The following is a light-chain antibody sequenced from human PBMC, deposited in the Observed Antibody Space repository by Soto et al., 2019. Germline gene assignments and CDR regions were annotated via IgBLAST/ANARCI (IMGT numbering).Light chain of an antibody. CDR3: QQYGNSALT. V-gene: IGKV3-20*01. J-gene: IGKJ4*01. CDR2: GAC. Sequence: EIVLTQSPGTLSLSPGERATLSCRASQSVTSSYFAWYQQKPGQAPRLLFYGACSRATVIPHRFSGSGSGPDFKLTITRREPEDFAVYCCQQYGNSALTLGGGTKVEIK. CDR1: QSVTSSY.